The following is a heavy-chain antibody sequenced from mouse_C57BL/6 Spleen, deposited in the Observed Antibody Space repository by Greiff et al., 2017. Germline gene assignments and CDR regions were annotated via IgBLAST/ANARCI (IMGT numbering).Heavy chain of an antibody. D-gene: IGHD1-1*01. Sequence: VQLQQSGPELVKPGASVKMSCKASGYTFTDYNMHWVKQSHGKSLEWIGYINPNNGGTSYNQKYKGKATLTVNKSSLTAYMELHSQTSEESAFYYCARRGSSYVWFADWGQGTLVTVSA. CDR2: INPNNGGT. J-gene: IGHJ3*01. V-gene: IGHV1-22*01. CDR3: ARRGSSYVWFAD. CDR1: GYTFTDYN.